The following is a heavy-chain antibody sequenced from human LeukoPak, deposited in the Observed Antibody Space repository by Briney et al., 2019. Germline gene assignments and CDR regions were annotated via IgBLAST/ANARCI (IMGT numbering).Heavy chain of an antibody. Sequence: SETLSLTCAVSGGSISSGGYSWSWIRQPPGKGLEWIGYIYHSGSTYYSPSLKSRVTISVDRSKNQFSLKLSSVTAADTAVYYCARTYARSYYYGMDVWGQGTTVTVSS. V-gene: IGHV4-30-2*01. D-gene: IGHD4-17*01. CDR1: GGSISSGGYS. J-gene: IGHJ6*02. CDR3: ARTYARSYYYGMDV. CDR2: IYHSGST.